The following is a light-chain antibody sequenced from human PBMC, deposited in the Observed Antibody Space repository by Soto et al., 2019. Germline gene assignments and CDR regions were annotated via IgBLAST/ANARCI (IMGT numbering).Light chain of an antibody. Sequence: DIVMTQSPLSLPVTPGEPASISCRSSQSLLHSNGYTYLDWYLQKPGQSPQLLIYLGSNRASGGPDRFCGSGSCRDFTLKISRVEAEDVCVYYCSQALHNPPYTFGRGTKLEIK. CDR2: LGS. CDR1: QSLLHSNGYTY. V-gene: IGKV2-28*01. CDR3: SQALHNPPYT. J-gene: IGKJ2*01.